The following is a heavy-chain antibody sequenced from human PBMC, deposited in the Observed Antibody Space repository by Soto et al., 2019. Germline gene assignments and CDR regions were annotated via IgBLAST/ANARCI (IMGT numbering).Heavy chain of an antibody. CDR3: TREWGTPGRGSAVGYYYHYGMDV. J-gene: IGHJ6*02. Sequence: EVQLVESGGGLVQPGGSLRLSCLASEFTFNTYWMKWVRQAPGRGLEWVANIKDDGSEKNYVDSVKGRFTISRDNAKNSLYLQLNSLRGEDTAVYFCTREWGTPGRGSAVGYYYHYGMDVWGQGTTVTVSS. V-gene: IGHV3-7*05. D-gene: IGHD6-19*01. CDR1: EFTFNTYW. CDR2: IKDDGSEK.